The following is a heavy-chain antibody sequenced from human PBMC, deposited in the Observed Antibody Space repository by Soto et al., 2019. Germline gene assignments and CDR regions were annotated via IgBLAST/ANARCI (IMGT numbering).Heavy chain of an antibody. CDR3: ARDQVVPAAMGVGWEGDYYYYYMDV. J-gene: IGHJ6*03. CDR2: IYSGGST. CDR1: GFTVSSNY. V-gene: IGHV3-66*01. D-gene: IGHD2-2*01. Sequence: PGGSLRLSCAASGFTVSSNYMSWVRQAPGKGLEWVSVIYSGGSTYYADSVKGRFTISRDNSKNTLYLQMNSLRAEDTAVYYCARDQVVPAAMGVGWEGDYYYYYMDVWGKGTTVTVSS.